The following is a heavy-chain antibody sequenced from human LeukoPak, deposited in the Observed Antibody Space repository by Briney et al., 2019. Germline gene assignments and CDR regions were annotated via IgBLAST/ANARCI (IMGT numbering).Heavy chain of an antibody. CDR2: ISSSGSTI. V-gene: IGHV3-11*04. J-gene: IGHJ3*02. Sequence: GGSLRLSCAASGFTFSDYYMSWIRQAPGKGLEWVSHISSSGSTIYYADSVKGRFTISRDNAKNSLYLQMNSLRAEDTAVYYCARETNGGTYYNAFDIWGQGTMVTVSS. D-gene: IGHD1-26*01. CDR3: ARETNGGTYYNAFDI. CDR1: GFTFSDYY.